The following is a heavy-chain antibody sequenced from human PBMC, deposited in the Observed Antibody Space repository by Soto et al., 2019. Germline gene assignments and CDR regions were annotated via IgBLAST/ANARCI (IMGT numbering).Heavy chain of an antibody. Sequence: TGGSLRLSCAASGFRFDDYNIHWVRQAPGKGLEWVSLIPWNGGNSYYADSVKGRFTISRDGTTESVSLQMTSLKREDTGLYFCARETLSYGSALDVWGQGTTVTVSS. V-gene: IGHV3-43*01. D-gene: IGHD3-16*01. CDR3: ARETLSYGSALDV. CDR2: IPWNGGNS. CDR1: GFRFDDYN. J-gene: IGHJ6*02.